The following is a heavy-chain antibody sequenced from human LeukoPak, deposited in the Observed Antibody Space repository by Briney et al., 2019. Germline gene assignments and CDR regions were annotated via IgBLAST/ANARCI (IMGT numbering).Heavy chain of an antibody. V-gene: IGHV1-2*06. CDR2: INPNSGGT. J-gene: IGHJ4*02. D-gene: IGHD6-13*01. Sequence: ASVKVSCKASGYTFTGYYMHWVRQAPGQGLEWMGRINPNSGGTNYAQKFQGRVTMTRDTSISTAYMELSRLRSDDTAVYYCARGREYISSWRVLELDFDYWGQGTPVTVSS. CDR3: ARGREYISSWRVLELDFDY. CDR1: GYTFTGYY.